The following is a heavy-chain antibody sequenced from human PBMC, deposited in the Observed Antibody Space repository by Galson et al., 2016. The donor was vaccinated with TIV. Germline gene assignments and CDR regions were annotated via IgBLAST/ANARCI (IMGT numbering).Heavy chain of an antibody. CDR1: GYSFTSYG. Sequence: SVKVSCKASGYSFTSYGVSWVRQAPGQGLEWMGWISGYNENTYYTQNFQGRVTMTTDTSTSTAYLELRSLRSDDTAVYYCARDPNSSPRVVSYYYYHGMDVWGQGTTVTVS. CDR2: ISGYNENT. J-gene: IGHJ6*02. V-gene: IGHV1-18*01. D-gene: IGHD2-21*01. CDR3: ARDPNSSPRVVSYYYYHGMDV.